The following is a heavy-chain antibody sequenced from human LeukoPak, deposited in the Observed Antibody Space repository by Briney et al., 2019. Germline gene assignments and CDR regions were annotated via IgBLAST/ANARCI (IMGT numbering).Heavy chain of an antibody. CDR1: GYTFTSYD. CDR2: MNPNSGNT. D-gene: IGHD3-9*01. Sequence: ASVKVSCKASGYTFTSYDINWVRQVTGQGLEWMGWMNPNSGNTDQAQKVQGRITMTRNTSISTAYMELSSLRPEDTAVYYCAKYKSGDYFDSGKRYYFDQWGQGTPVTVSS. V-gene: IGHV1-8*01. J-gene: IGHJ4*02. CDR3: AKYKSGDYFDSGKRYYFDQ.